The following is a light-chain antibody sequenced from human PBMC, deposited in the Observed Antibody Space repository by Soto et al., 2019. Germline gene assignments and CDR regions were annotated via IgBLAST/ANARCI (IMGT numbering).Light chain of an antibody. J-gene: IGKJ1*01. Sequence: ELTQCACALPLSPAERATLSCRASQGIXYSYAAWYQQKPGQAPTLLXDAASSRATGIPDRLSGSGSGTDFTLTISILKPEEFALYYCQQYGIATLTFGQGTKVDI. V-gene: IGKV3-20*01. CDR1: QGIXYSY. CDR2: AAS. CDR3: QQYGIATLT.